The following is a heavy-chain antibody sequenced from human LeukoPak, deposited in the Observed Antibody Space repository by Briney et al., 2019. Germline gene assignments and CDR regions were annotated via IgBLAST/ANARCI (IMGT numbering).Heavy chain of an antibody. D-gene: IGHD3-10*01. V-gene: IGHV4-34*01. Sequence: PSETLSLTCAVYGGSFSGYYWSWIRQPPGKGLEWIGEINHSGSTNYNPSLKSRVTISVDTSKNQFSLKLSSVAAADTAVYYCARGAYYYGSGSYNWRYYYYYMDVWGKGITVTVSS. J-gene: IGHJ6*03. CDR2: INHSGST. CDR3: ARGAYYYGSGSYNWRYYYYYMDV. CDR1: GGSFSGYY.